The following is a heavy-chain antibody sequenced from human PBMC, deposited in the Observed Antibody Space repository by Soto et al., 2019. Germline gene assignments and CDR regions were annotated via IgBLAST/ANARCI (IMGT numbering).Heavy chain of an antibody. CDR2: IVPIYRTA. CDR3: ARDSGAKLSSS. J-gene: IGHJ4*02. D-gene: IGHD6-13*01. Sequence: SVKVSCKASGGTFSSCRINWVRQAPGQGLEWVGGIVPIYRTADYAQKFQGRVTITADESARTAYMELRSLKSQDTAVYYCARDSGAKLSSSWGQGTLVTVSS. CDR1: GGTFSSCR. V-gene: IGHV1-69*13.